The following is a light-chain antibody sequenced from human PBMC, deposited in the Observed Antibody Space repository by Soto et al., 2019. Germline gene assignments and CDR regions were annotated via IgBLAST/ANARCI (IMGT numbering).Light chain of an antibody. V-gene: IGLV1-40*01. CDR3: QSYDINLSGV. CDR2: GNN. J-gene: IGLJ3*02. CDR1: FFNIGAGYD. Sequence: QSVLTQPPSVSGAPGQRVTISCTGSFFNIGAGYDVHWYQQLPETAPKLLIYGNNNRPSGVPDRFSASKSGSSASLTITGLQAEDEADYYCQSYDINLSGVFGGATKLTVL.